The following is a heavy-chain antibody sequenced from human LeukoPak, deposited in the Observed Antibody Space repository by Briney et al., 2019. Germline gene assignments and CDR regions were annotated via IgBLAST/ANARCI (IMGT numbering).Heavy chain of an antibody. J-gene: IGHJ5*02. CDR1: GGXISSSNR. D-gene: IGHD3-10*01. V-gene: IGHV4-4*02. CDR3: ARDHLQRGGSGFASFDP. Sequence: SETLSLTCAVSGGXISSSNRWSWVRQPPGKGLEWIGEIYHSGSTNYNPSLKSRVTISVDKSKNQFSLKLSSVTAADTAVYYCARDHLQRGGSGFASFDPWGQGTLVTVSS. CDR2: IYHSGST.